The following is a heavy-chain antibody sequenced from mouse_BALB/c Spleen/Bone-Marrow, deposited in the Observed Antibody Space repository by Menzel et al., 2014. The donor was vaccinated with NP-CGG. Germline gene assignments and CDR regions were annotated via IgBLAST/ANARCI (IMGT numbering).Heavy chain of an antibody. CDR1: GYTFSSYW. Sequence: QVQLQQPGAELMKPGVSVKISCKATGYTFSSYWIGWVKQRPGHGLEWIGEILPGSGSTNYNEKFKGKATFTADTSSNTAYMQLSSLTSEDSAVYYCAREDGLWYFDVWGAGTTVTVSS. CDR2: ILPGSGST. V-gene: IGHV1-9*01. J-gene: IGHJ1*01. CDR3: AREDGLWYFDV. D-gene: IGHD1-1*01.